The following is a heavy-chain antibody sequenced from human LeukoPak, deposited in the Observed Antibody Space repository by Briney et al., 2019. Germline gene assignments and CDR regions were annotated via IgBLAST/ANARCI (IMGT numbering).Heavy chain of an antibody. D-gene: IGHD1-14*01. V-gene: IGHV3-53*01. CDR3: ARRSGASDAFDI. CDR2: IYSGGST. J-gene: IGHJ3*02. CDR1: GFTVSSNY. Sequence: GPLRLSCAASGFTVSSNYMSWVRQAPGKGLEWGPVIYSGGSTYYAESVKGRFTISRDNSKNTLYLQMNSLRAEDTAVYYCARRSGASDAFDIWGQGTMVTVSS.